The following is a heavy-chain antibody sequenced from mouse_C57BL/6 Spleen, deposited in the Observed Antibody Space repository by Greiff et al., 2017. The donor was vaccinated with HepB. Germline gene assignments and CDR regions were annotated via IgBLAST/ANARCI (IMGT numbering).Heavy chain of an antibody. CDR1: GYTFTSYW. CDR3: AIYGSDGWFAY. CDR2: IDPSDSYT. D-gene: IGHD1-1*01. V-gene: IGHV1-69*01. Sequence: VQLQQPGAELVMPGASVKLSCKASGYTFTSYWMHWVKQRPGQGLEWIGEIDPSDSYTNYNQKFKGKSTLTVDKSSSTAYMQLSSLTSEDSAVYYCAIYGSDGWFAYWGQGTLVTVSA. J-gene: IGHJ3*01.